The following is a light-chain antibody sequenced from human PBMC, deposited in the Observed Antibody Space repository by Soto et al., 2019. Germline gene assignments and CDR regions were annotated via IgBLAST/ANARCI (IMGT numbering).Light chain of an antibody. CDR1: SSDVGGYNY. J-gene: IGLJ1*01. V-gene: IGLV2-14*01. Sequence: QSALTQPASVSGSPGQSITISCTGTSSDVGGYNYVSWYQQHPGKAPKLMIYDVSNRPSGVSNRFSGSESGNTASLTISGLQAEDEADYYCSSYTSSSTLEVFGTVTKLTVL. CDR3: SSYTSSSTLEV. CDR2: DVS.